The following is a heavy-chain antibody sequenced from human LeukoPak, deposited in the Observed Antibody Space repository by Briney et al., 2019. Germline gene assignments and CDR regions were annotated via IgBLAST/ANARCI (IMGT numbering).Heavy chain of an antibody. V-gene: IGHV1-46*01. Sequence: ASVTVSFTASGYTFTSYYMHWVRQAPGQGLERMGIINPSGGSTSYAQKFQGRVTMTRDMSTSTVYMELSSLRSEDTAVYYCARDQGPSVRVGATFDAFDIWGQGTMVTVSS. J-gene: IGHJ3*02. D-gene: IGHD1-26*01. CDR2: INPSGGST. CDR3: ARDQGPSVRVGATFDAFDI. CDR1: GYTFTSYY.